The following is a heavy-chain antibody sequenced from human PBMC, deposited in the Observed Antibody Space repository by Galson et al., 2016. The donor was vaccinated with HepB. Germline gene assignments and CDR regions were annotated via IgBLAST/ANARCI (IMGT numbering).Heavy chain of an antibody. D-gene: IGHD3-10*02. CDR1: GFTFNKYG. V-gene: IGHV3-30*18. CDR2: DSVHGGRK. Sequence: SLRLSCAASGFTFNKYGVHWVRQAPGKGLEWVAADSVHGGRKFYADAVKGRFTISRDSANNMLFLQMTSLRADDTAVYYCAKRHEYCPPVGCSVDYWGQGTLVSVSS. J-gene: IGHJ4*02. CDR3: AKRHEYCPPVGCSVDY.